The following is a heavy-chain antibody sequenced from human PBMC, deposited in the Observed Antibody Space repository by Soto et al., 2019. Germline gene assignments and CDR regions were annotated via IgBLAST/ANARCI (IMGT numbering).Heavy chain of an antibody. V-gene: IGHV1-3*01. D-gene: IGHD3-22*01. CDR1: GYTFTSYA. CDR2: INAGNGNT. CDR3: ARGGSYYYDSSGQYYFDY. Sequence: GASVKVSCKASGYTFTSYAMHWVRQAPGQRLEWMGWINAGNGNTKYPQKFQGRVTITRDTSASTAYMELSSLRSEDTAVYYCARGGSYYYDSSGQYYFDYWGQGTLVTVSS. J-gene: IGHJ4*02.